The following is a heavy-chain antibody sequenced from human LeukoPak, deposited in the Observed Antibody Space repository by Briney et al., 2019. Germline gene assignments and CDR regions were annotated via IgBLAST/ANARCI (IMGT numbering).Heavy chain of an antibody. J-gene: IGHJ3*02. CDR1: GYTFTSYG. CDR2: ISAYNGNT. CDR3: ARDHSYGGIVRHDAFDI. Sequence: ASVKVSCKASGYTFTSYGISWVRQAPGQGLEWMGWISAYNGNTNYAQKLQGRVTMTTDTSTSTAYMELRSLRSDDTAVYYCARDHSYGGIVRHDAFDIWGQGTMVTVSS. D-gene: IGHD4-23*01. V-gene: IGHV1-18*01.